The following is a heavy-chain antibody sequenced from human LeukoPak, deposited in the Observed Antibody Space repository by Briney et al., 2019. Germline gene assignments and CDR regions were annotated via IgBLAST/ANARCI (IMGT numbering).Heavy chain of an antibody. V-gene: IGHV5-51*01. CDR1: GCSFTGYW. CDR3: ARLVGTTLYFDY. J-gene: IGHJ4*02. D-gene: IGHD1-26*01. CDR2: IYPGDSDT. Sequence: GGSLRLSCKGSGCSFTGYWIGWVRQMPGKGLEWMGIIYPGDSDTRYSPSFQGQVTISADKSISTAYLQWSSLKASDTAMYYCARLVGTTLYFDYWGQGTLVTVSS.